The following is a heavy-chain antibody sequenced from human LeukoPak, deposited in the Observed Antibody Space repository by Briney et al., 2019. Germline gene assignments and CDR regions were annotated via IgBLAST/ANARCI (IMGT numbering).Heavy chain of an antibody. CDR2: ISAYNGNT. Sequence: ASVKVSCKASGYTFTSYGISWVRQAPGQGLEWMGWISAYNGNTNYAQKFQGRVTMTRDTSLSTVYMELSRLRSDDTAVYYCATQATSGWHFSWGQGTLVTVSS. CDR1: GYTFTSYG. V-gene: IGHV1-18*01. CDR3: ATQATSGWHFS. D-gene: IGHD6-19*01. J-gene: IGHJ5*02.